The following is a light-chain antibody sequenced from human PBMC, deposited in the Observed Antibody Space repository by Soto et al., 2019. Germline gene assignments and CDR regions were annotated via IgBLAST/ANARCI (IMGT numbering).Light chain of an antibody. V-gene: IGKV3-15*01. Sequence: EIEMTQSPATLSVSPGERATLSCRASQSVSSNLAWYQQKPGQAPKLLIYRASTRATGIPARFSGSGSGTEFTLTTSSLQSKELPVNYCQHNNNWPSWTFGQGTKVEIK. J-gene: IGKJ1*01. CDR2: RAS. CDR1: QSVSSN. CDR3: QHNNNWPSWT.